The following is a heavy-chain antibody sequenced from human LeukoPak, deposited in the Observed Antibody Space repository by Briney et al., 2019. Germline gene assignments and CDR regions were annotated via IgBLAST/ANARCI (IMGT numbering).Heavy chain of an antibody. D-gene: IGHD4-23*01. CDR2: ISAYNGNT. J-gene: IGHJ4*02. V-gene: IGHV1-18*01. Sequence: VSVKVSFKASGYTFTSYGISWVRQAPGQGLEWMGWISAYNGNTNYAQKLQGRVTMTTDTSTSTAYMELRSLRSDDTAVYYCARGRTVVRIGDYWGQGTLVTVSS. CDR1: GYTFTSYG. CDR3: ARGRTVVRIGDY.